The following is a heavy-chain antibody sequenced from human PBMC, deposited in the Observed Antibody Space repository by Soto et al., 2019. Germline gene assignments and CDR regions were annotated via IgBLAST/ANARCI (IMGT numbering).Heavy chain of an antibody. D-gene: IGHD3-10*01. CDR2: TSGSGGST. CDR1: GFTFSSYA. CDR3: AKDGRYGWGGYYSDD. V-gene: IGHV3-23*01. J-gene: IGHJ4*02. Sequence: EVQLLESGGGLVQPGGSLRLSCAASGFTFSSYAMSWVRQAPGKGLEWVSTTSGSGGSTYYADSVKGRFTISRDNSKTTFYLQMNGLRAEDMSLYYCAKDGRYGWGGYYSDDWGQGTLVNVSS.